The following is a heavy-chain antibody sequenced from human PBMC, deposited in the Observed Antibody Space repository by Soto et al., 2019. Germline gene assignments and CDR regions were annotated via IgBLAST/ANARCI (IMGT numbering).Heavy chain of an antibody. Sequence: SETLSLTCTVSGGAISNNNWWSWVRQIPGKGLEWIGEIYQRGNTNYNPSLKSRVTISVDKSKNQFSLNLTSVTAADTAVYFCAGRGYCTNTSCYNDYWGQGTLVTVSS. CDR2: IYQRGNT. CDR3: AGRGYCTNTSCYNDY. D-gene: IGHD2-2*02. J-gene: IGHJ4*02. V-gene: IGHV4-4*02. CDR1: GGAISNNNW.